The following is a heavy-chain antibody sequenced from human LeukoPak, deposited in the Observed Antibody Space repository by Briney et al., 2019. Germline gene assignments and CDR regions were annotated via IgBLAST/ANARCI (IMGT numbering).Heavy chain of an antibody. J-gene: IGHJ6*03. V-gene: IGHV3-48*03. CDR3: ARLTSNYYYYYMDV. D-gene: IGHD2-21*02. CDR1: GFTFSSYE. Sequence: GGSLRLSCAASGFTFSSYEMNWVRQAPGKGLEWVSYISSGSSTIYYADSVKGRFTISRDNAKNSLYLQMNSLRAEDTAVYYCARLTSNYYYYYMDVWGKGTTVTISS. CDR2: ISSGSSTI.